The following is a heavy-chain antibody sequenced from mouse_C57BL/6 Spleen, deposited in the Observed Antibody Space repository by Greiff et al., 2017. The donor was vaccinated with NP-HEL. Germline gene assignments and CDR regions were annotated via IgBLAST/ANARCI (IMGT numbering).Heavy chain of an antibody. CDR3: TLYDGYYENVDY. V-gene: IGHV6-3*01. D-gene: IGHD2-3*01. CDR2: IRLKSDNYAT. J-gene: IGHJ4*01. Sequence: EVMLVESGGGLVQPGGSMKLSCVASGFTFSNYWMNWVRQSPEKGLEWVAQIRLKSDNYATHYAESVKGRFTISRDDSKSSVYLQMNNLRAEDTGIYYCTLYDGYYENVDYWGQGTSVTVSS. CDR1: GFTFSNYW.